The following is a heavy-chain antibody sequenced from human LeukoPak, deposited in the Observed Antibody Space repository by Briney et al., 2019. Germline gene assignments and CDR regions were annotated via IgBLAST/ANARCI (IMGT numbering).Heavy chain of an antibody. J-gene: IGHJ5*02. D-gene: IGHD3-16*02. V-gene: IGHV4-30-4*07. CDR3: ARDENGYVWGSFRA. CDR2: IYYTGST. CDR1: GGSISRSGYS. Sequence: SETLSLTCAVSGGSISRSGYSWSWIRQPPGKGLEWIGYIYYTGSTYYNPSLKSRLTISLDTSKNQFSLKLSSVTAADTAVYYCARDENGYVWGSFRAWGQGTLVTVSS.